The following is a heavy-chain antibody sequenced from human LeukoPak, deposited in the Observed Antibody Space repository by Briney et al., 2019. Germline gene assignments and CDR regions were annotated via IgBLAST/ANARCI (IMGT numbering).Heavy chain of an antibody. J-gene: IGHJ4*02. V-gene: IGHV3-30*04. Sequence: GGSLRLSCAASGFTFSSYAMHWVRQAPGKGLEWVAVISYDGSNKYYADSVKGRFTISRDNSKNTLYLQMNSLRSEATAVYYCARDPDYIVVVAATLDYWGQGTLVTVSS. CDR2: ISYDGSNK. D-gene: IGHD2-15*01. CDR1: GFTFSSYA. CDR3: ARDPDYIVVVAATLDY.